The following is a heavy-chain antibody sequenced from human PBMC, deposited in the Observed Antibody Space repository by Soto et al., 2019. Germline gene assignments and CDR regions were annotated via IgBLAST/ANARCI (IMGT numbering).Heavy chain of an antibody. CDR1: GFTFSNYA. CDR3: AKGGETNRGFSFFEY. J-gene: IGHJ4*02. CDR2: ISAGSSGT. Sequence: GGSLRLSCAASGFTFSNYAMSWVRQAPGKGLEWVSAISAGSSGTYYADSVKGRFTISRDNSKNAFYLQLNSLRAEDTAVYYCAKGGETNRGFSFFEYWGQGVLVTVSS. D-gene: IGHD3-10*01. V-gene: IGHV3-23*01.